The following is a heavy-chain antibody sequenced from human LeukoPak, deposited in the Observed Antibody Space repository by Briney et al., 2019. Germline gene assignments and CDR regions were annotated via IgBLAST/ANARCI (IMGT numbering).Heavy chain of an antibody. J-gene: IGHJ4*02. CDR3: ARLPRGIAVARDY. D-gene: IGHD6-19*01. CDR2: IYSGGST. V-gene: IGHV3-66*04. CDR1: GFTVSSNY. Sequence: GSLRLSCAASGFTVSSNYMSWVRQAPGKGLEWVSVIYSGGSTYYADSVKGRFTISRDNSKNTLYLQMNSLRAEDTAVYYCARLPRGIAVARDYWGQGTLVTVSP.